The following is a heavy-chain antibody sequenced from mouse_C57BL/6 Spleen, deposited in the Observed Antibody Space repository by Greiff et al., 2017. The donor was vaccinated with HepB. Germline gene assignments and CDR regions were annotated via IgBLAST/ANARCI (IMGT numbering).Heavy chain of an antibody. CDR3: AKLSYDGYSSY. Sequence: QVQLKQSGPGLVAPSQSLSITCTVSGFSLTSYGVDWVRQPPGKGLEWLGVIWGGGSTNYNSALMSRLSISKDNSKSQVFLKMNSLQTDDTAMYCCAKLSYDGYSSYWGQGTLVTVSA. CDR2: IWGGGST. CDR1: GFSLTSYG. V-gene: IGHV2-9*01. D-gene: IGHD2-3*01. J-gene: IGHJ3*01.